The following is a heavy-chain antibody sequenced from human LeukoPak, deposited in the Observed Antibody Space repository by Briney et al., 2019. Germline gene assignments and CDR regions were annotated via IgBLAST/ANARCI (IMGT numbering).Heavy chain of an antibody. CDR1: GGSISPYY. Sequence: PSETLSLTCTVSGGSISPYYWSWIRKPPGKGLEWIGHISYSGSTNYNPSLKSRVTISVDTSKNHFSLNLTSVTAADTAVYYCARSSGYSYGSRGGFDYWGQGTLVTVSS. J-gene: IGHJ4*02. CDR2: ISYSGST. V-gene: IGHV4-59*01. CDR3: ARSSGYSYGSRGGFDY. D-gene: IGHD5-18*01.